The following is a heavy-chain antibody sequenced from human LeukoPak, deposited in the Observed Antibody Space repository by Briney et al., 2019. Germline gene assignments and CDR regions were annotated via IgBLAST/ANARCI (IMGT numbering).Heavy chain of an antibody. Sequence: GGSLSLSCALSGFTFSNLAMSWVRQAPGKGLEWFTLLYSGGSTKYADSVKGRFTISRDNPKNTLYLQMNSVRAEDTPMYYCARADRTGMVVAGTYGFYYCGQGNLVSV. V-gene: IGHV3-66*01. CDR3: ARADRTGMVVAGTYGFYY. D-gene: IGHD6-19*01. CDR2: LYSGGST. J-gene: IGHJ4*02. CDR1: GFTFSNLA.